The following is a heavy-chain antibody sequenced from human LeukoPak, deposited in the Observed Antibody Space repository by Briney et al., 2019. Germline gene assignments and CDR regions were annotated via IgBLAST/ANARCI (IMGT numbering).Heavy chain of an antibody. CDR1: GFTFSSYE. V-gene: IGHV3-48*03. CDR3: ARVGYYGSGSYYKFDY. Sequence: PGGSLRLSCAASGFTFSSYEMNWVRQAPGKGLEWVSYISSSGSTIYYADSVKGRFTISRDNAKNSLYLQMNSLRAEDTAVYYCARVGYYGSGSYYKFDYWGQGTLVNVSS. J-gene: IGHJ4*02. D-gene: IGHD3-10*01. CDR2: ISSSGSTI.